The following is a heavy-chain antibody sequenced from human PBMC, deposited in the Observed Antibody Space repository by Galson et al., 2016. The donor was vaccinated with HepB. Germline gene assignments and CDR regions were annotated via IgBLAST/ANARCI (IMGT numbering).Heavy chain of an antibody. V-gene: IGHV5-51*01. CDR2: IYPGDSDT. J-gene: IGHJ4*02. CDR1: GYSFTSYW. Sequence: QSGAEVKKPGESLKISCKGYGYSFTSYWIGWVRQMPGKGLEWMGIIYPGDSDTRYSPSFQGQVTISADKSISTAYLQWSSLKASDTAMNYCARLVSYSSGWYDYFDYWGQGTLVTVSS. D-gene: IGHD6-19*01. CDR3: ARLVSYSSGWYDYFDY.